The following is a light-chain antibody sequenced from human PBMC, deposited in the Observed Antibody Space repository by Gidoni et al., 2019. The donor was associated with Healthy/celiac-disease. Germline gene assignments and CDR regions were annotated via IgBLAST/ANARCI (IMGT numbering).Light chain of an antibody. CDR1: QDISNY. CDR3: QQYDNLQWT. J-gene: IGKJ1*01. V-gene: IGKV1-33*01. CDR2: DAS. Sequence: DIQMTQSPSSLSASVGDRVTITCQASQDISNYLNWYQQKPGKAPKLLIYDASNVETGVPSRFSGSGSGTDFTFTISSLQPEDIATYYRQQYDNLQWTFGQGTKVEIK.